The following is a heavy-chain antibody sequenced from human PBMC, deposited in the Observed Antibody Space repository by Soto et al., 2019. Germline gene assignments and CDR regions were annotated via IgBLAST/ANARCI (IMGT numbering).Heavy chain of an antibody. Sequence: GGSLRLSCAASGFTFSNAWMSWVRQAPGKGLEWVGRIKSKTDGGTTDYAAPVKGRFTISRDDSKNTLYLQMNSLKTEDTAVYYCTTEGVLDEIVVVPESPPGYWGQGTLVTVSS. CDR3: TTEGVLDEIVVVPESPPGY. V-gene: IGHV3-15*01. CDR2: IKSKTDGGTT. D-gene: IGHD2-2*01. CDR1: GFTFSNAW. J-gene: IGHJ4*02.